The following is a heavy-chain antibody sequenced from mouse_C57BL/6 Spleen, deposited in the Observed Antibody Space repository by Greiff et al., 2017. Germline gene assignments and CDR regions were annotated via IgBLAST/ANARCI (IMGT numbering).Heavy chain of an antibody. V-gene: IGHV2-6-1*01. CDR2: RWSDGST. Sequence: VHLVESGPGLVAPSQSLSITCTVSGFSLTSYGVHWVRQPPGKGLEWLVVRWSDGSTTYNSALKSRLSIRKDNSKSQVFLKMNSLQTDDTAMYDCARHGGNYYYYAMDYWGQGTSVTVSS. D-gene: IGHD2-1*01. J-gene: IGHJ4*01. CDR1: GFSLTSYG. CDR3: ARHGGNYYYYAMDY.